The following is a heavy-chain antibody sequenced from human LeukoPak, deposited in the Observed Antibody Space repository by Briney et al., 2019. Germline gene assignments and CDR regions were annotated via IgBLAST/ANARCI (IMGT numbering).Heavy chain of an antibody. J-gene: IGHJ5*02. D-gene: IGHD1-26*01. Sequence: ASVKVSRKASGYTFTSYGISWVRQAPGQGLEWMGWISAYNGNTNYAQKLQGRVTMTTDTSTSTAYMELRSLRSDDTAVYYCARVRLVGAINWFDPWGQGTLVTVSX. CDR2: ISAYNGNT. CDR1: GYTFTSYG. CDR3: ARVRLVGAINWFDP. V-gene: IGHV1-18*01.